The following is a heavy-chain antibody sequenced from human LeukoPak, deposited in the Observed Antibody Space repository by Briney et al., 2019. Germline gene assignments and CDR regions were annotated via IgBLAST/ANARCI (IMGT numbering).Heavy chain of an antibody. J-gene: IGHJ4*02. CDR2: IYYSGST. Sequence: PSETLSLTCTVSGGSISSYYWSWIRQPPGKGLEWIGYIYYSGSTNYNPSLKSRVTISVDTSKNQFSLKLSSVTAADTAVYYCAKNGQLVAVFDYWGQGTLVTVSS. V-gene: IGHV4-59*01. D-gene: IGHD6-6*01. CDR1: GGSISSYY. CDR3: AKNGQLVAVFDY.